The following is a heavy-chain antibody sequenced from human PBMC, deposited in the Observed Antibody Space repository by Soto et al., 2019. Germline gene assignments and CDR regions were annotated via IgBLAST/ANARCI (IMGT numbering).Heavy chain of an antibody. CDR2: INPHGGST. J-gene: IGHJ5*02. CDR1: RDTFTSYY. CDR3: ARSSGGNFGIIIEGTNWFAP. Sequence: ASVKVSCKAPRDTFTSYYINWVRQAPGQGLEWMGVINPHGGSTAYAQKFKGRVTLTRGTSASTVYMEVSSLTSEDTAMYYCARSSGGNFGIIIEGTNWFAPWGQGTLVTVSS. V-gene: IGHV1-46*01. D-gene: IGHD1-26*01.